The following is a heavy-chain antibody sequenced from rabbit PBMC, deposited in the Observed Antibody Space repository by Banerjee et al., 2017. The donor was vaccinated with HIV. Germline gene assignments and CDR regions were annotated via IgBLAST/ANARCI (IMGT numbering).Heavy chain of an antibody. Sequence: QEQLKETGGGLVQPGGSLTLSCKASGFDFSSYWMSWVRQAPGKGLEWIGDIYAGSGITYYATWAKGRFTVSKTSSTTVTLQMTSLTAADTATYFCARTLYAAYGGYGYAPGYGMDLWGQGTLVTVS. CDR2: IYAGSGIT. J-gene: IGHJ6*01. V-gene: IGHV1S45*01. CDR3: ARTLYAAYGGYGYAPGYGMDL. D-gene: IGHD6-1*01. CDR1: GFDFSSYW.